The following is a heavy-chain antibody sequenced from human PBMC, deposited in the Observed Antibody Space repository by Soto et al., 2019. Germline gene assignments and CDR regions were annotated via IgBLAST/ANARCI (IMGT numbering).Heavy chain of an antibody. Sequence: QVQLVESGGGVVQPGRSLRLSCAASGFTFSGYAMHWVRQAPGKGLEWVAVISYDGSNKYYADSVKGRFTISRDNSKNTRYLQMNSLRAEDTAMYYCARPYSSSSSWVGLGYWGQGTLVTVSS. CDR1: GFTFSGYA. V-gene: IGHV3-30-3*01. CDR2: ISYDGSNK. CDR3: ARPYSSSSSWVGLGY. J-gene: IGHJ4*02. D-gene: IGHD6-6*01.